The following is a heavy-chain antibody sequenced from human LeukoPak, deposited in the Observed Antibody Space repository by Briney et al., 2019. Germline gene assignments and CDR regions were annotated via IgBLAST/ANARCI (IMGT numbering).Heavy chain of an antibody. CDR2: ISWNSGSI. D-gene: IGHD3-22*01. J-gene: IGHJ3*02. CDR3: AKGDSSGYYRGDDAFDI. Sequence: GGSLRLSCAASGFTFDDYAMHWVRQAPGKGLEWVSGISWNSGSIGYADSVKGRFTISRDNAKNSLYLQMNSLGAEDMALYYCAKGDSSGYYRGDDAFDIWGQGTMVTVSS. V-gene: IGHV3-9*03. CDR1: GFTFDDYA.